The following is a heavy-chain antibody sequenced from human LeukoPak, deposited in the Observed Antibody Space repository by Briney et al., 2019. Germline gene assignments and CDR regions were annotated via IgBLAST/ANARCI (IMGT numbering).Heavy chain of an antibody. CDR3: ARDHCSPGTCLGGH. J-gene: IGHJ4*02. V-gene: IGHV1-69*04. CDR2: IIPSLDVA. Sequence: SVKVSCKASGDTFIPYTFSWVRQAPGQGLEWIGRIIPSLDVANYAQKLQGRVTLSADRDTATTYMEVTSLRSEDTAMYYCARDHCSPGTCLGGHWGQGTLVTVSS. CDR1: GDTFIPYT. D-gene: IGHD2-15*01.